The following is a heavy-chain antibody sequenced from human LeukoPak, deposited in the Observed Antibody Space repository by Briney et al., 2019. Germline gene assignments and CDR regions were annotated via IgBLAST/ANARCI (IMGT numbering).Heavy chain of an antibody. CDR2: INPSGGST. D-gene: IGHD1-26*01. V-gene: IGHV1-46*01. Sequence: ASVNVSCKASGYTLTSYYIHWVRQAPGQGLEWMGIINPSGGSTSYAQNFEGRVTMTRDTSTSTVYMELSSLRSEDTAVYYCAFVPSGTCLLDCWGQGTLVTVSS. CDR1: GYTLTSYY. CDR3: AFVPSGTCLLDC. J-gene: IGHJ4*02.